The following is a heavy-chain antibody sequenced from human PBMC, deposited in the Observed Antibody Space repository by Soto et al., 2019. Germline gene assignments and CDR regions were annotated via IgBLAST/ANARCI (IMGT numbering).Heavy chain of an antibody. CDR2: IYWDDDK. V-gene: IGHV2-5*02. J-gene: IGHJ4*02. CDR1: GFSLSTGGVG. D-gene: IGHD3-10*01. Sequence: QITLKESGPTLVKPTQTLMLTCTFSGFSLSTGGVGVGWIRQPPGKALEWLALIYWDDDKRYSPSLKSRLTITKDTSKNQVVLTMTNMDPVDTATYYCARAQWFGDPFDYWGQGTLVTVSS. CDR3: ARAQWFGDPFDY.